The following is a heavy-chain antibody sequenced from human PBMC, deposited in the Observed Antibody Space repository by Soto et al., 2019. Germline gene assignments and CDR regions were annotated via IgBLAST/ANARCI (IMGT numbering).Heavy chain of an antibody. Sequence: GGSLRLSCAASGFTFISYAMSWVRQAPGKGLEWVSAISGSGVSSYYADSVKGRFTISRDNSKNALYLQMNSLRTEDTAVYYCAKCLKPGIAAAVPDFVYWGQGTLVTVSS. CDR1: GFTFISYA. V-gene: IGHV3-23*01. J-gene: IGHJ4*02. CDR2: ISGSGVSS. D-gene: IGHD6-13*01. CDR3: AKCLKPGIAAAVPDFVY.